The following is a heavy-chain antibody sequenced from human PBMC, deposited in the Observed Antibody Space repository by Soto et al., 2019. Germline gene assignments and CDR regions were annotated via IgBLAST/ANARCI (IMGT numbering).Heavy chain of an antibody. CDR3: ARKFTATTGFDY. Sequence: SETLSLTCTVSGGSISSGGYYWSWIRQHPGKGLEWIGYIYYSGSTYYNPSLKSRVTISVDTSKNQFSLKLSSVTAADTAVYYCARKFTATTGFDYWGQGTLVPVSS. V-gene: IGHV4-31*03. CDR1: GGSISSGGYY. D-gene: IGHD4-4*01. CDR2: IYYSGST. J-gene: IGHJ4*02.